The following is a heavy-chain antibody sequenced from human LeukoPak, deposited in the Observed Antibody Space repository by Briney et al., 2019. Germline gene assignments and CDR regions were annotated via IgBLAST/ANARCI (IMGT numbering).Heavy chain of an antibody. V-gene: IGHV1-2*02. J-gene: IGHJ3*02. Sequence: ASVKVSCKASGYTFTGYYIHWVRQAPGQGLEWMGWINPNSGGANYAQKFQGRVTMTRDTSISTVYMELSRLRSDDTAVYYCARDLRLIYGDYVLDAFDIWGQGTMVTVSS. CDR1: GYTFTGYY. CDR3: ARDLRLIYGDYVLDAFDI. D-gene: IGHD4-17*01. CDR2: INPNSGGA.